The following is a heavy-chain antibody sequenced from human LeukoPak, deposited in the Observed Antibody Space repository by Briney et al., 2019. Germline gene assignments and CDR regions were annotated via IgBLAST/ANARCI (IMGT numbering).Heavy chain of an antibody. J-gene: IGHJ4*02. CDR2: INYSGSP. CDR1: GGSISSGINY. Sequence: NPSETLSLTCTVSGGSISSGINYWSSVRHHPGRGLEWIAQINYSGSPFYNSSLKSRATISLDTSKNQFSLKLSSVTAADTAVYYCARLSSGYSPFDSWGQGTLVTVSS. D-gene: IGHD3-22*01. CDR3: ARLSSGYSPFDS. V-gene: IGHV4-31*03.